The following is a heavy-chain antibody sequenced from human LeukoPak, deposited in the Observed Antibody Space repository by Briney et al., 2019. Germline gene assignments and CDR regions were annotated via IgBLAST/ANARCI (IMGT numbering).Heavy chain of an antibody. J-gene: IGHJ5*02. CDR1: GYSFTSYW. Sequence: GESLKISCKGIGYSFTSYWIGWVRQMPGKGMEWMGVIYPGDSRTRYNPSFQGQVTISVDRSISTAHLQWVSLKASDTAMYYCACRDLTSTWSYPWGQGTLVTVSS. D-gene: IGHD2-2*01. CDR2: IYPGDSRT. CDR3: ACRDLTSTWSYP. V-gene: IGHV5-51*01.